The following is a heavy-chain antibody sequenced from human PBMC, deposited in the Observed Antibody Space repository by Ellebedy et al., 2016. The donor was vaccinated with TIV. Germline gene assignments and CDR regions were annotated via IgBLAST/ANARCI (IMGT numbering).Heavy chain of an antibody. Sequence: PGGSLRLSCTASGFTFSDYPMHWVRQAPGQGLEWVAFVRSDGTTKYYLDSVEGRFTISRDVSKNTLDLQMNSLRTEDTGVYYCVKGAYPVPTVMAVWGQGTLVIVSS. CDR1: GFTFSDYP. CDR2: VRSDGTTK. J-gene: IGHJ4*03. D-gene: IGHD3-16*01. V-gene: IGHV3-30*02. CDR3: VKGAYPVPTVMAV.